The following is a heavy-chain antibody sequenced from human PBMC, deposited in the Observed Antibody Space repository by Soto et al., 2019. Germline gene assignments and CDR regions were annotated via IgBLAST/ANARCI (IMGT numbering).Heavy chain of an antibody. CDR3: TMGFVPATSIGTRITVGDNSVHP. Sequence: GGSLRLSCAASGFTFSGSAMHWVRQASGKGLEWVGRIRSKANSYATAYAASVKGRFTISRDDSKTTAYLQMNSLKTEDTAVYYSTMGFVPATSIGTRITVGDNSVHPRGKGTLGTLSA. J-gene: IGHJ5*02. V-gene: IGHV3-73*01. D-gene: IGHD1-1*01. CDR1: GFTFSGSA. CDR2: IRSKANSYAT.